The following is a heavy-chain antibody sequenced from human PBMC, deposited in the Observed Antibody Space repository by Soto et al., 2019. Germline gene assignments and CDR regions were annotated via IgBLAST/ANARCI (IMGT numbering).Heavy chain of an antibody. CDR3: ARVVRLMLYSDY. Sequence: GGSLRLSCAASGFTFSYYYMSWIRQAPGKGLEWVSYIGPSSSYTNYADSVKGRFTISRDNAKNSLYLQMNSLRAEDTAVYYCARVVRLMLYSDYWGQGTLVTV. J-gene: IGHJ4*02. CDR1: GFTFSYYY. CDR2: IGPSSSYT. V-gene: IGHV3-11*06. D-gene: IGHD2-8*01.